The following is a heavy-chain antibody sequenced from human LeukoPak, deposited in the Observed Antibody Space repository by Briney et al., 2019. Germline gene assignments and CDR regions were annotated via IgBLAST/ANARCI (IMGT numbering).Heavy chain of an antibody. CDR1: GFTVSSNY. CDR2: IYSGGST. Sequence: GGSLRLSCAASGFTVSSNYMSWVRQAPGKGLEWVSVIYSGGSTYYADSVKGRFTISRDNSKNTLYLQMNSLRAEDTAVYYCARSYDSSGFVIAFDIWGQGTMVTVSS. D-gene: IGHD3-22*01. CDR3: ARSYDSSGFVIAFDI. J-gene: IGHJ3*02. V-gene: IGHV3-53*01.